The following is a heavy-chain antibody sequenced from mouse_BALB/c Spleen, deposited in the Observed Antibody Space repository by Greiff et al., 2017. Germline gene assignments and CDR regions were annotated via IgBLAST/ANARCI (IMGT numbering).Heavy chain of an antibody. CDR3: ARPYYRYRDYYAMDY. Sequence: VQLQQSGAELMKPGASVKISCKATGYTFSSYWIEWVKQRPGHGLEWIGEILPGSGSTNYNEKFKGKATFTADTSSNTAYMQLSSLTSEDSAVYYCARPYYRYRDYYAMDYWGQGTSVTVSS. CDR2: ILPGSGST. CDR1: GYTFSSYW. D-gene: IGHD2-14*01. V-gene: IGHV1-9*01. J-gene: IGHJ4*01.